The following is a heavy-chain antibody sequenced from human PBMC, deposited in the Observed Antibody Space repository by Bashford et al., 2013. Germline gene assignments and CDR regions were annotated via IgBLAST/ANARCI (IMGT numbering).Heavy chain of an antibody. Sequence: SETLSLTCSVSVGSLKSYYWSWIRQPPGKGLEWIGYIYSSGTTNYNPSLKSRATISVDTSKSQFSLKLTSVTADDSAAYFCATSGWRAGGLVMIPVNDFHVWGHGTEVTVSS. CDR2: IYSSGTT. J-gene: IGHJ3*01. V-gene: IGHV4-4*09. CDR1: VGSLKSYY. D-gene: IGHD3-3*01. CDR3: ATSGWRAGGLVMIPVNDFHV.